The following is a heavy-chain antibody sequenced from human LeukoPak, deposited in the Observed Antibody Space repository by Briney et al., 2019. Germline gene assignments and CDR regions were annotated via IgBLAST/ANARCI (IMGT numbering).Heavy chain of an antibody. CDR2: IYTSGST. V-gene: IGHV4-61*02. J-gene: IGHJ4*02. CDR3: ARARNRLTMIED. D-gene: IGHD3-22*01. CDR1: GGSISSGSYY. Sequence: PSQTLSLTCTVSGGSISSGSYYWSWIRQPAGKGLEWIGRIYTSGSTNYNPSLKSRVTISVDTSKNQFSLKLSSVTAADTAVYYCARARNRLTMIEDWGQGTLVTVSS.